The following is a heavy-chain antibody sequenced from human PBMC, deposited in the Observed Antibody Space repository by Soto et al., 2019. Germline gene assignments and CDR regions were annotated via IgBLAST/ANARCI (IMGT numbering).Heavy chain of an antibody. Sequence: GGSLRLSCAASGFTFSSYGMHWVRQAPGKGLEWVAVIWYDGSNKYYADSVKGRFTISRDNSKNTLYLQMNSLRAEDTAVYYCAREGRSYYDSSGYSEYSFDYWGQGTLVTVSS. CDR1: GFTFSSYG. J-gene: IGHJ4*02. CDR3: AREGRSYYDSSGYSEYSFDY. V-gene: IGHV3-33*01. CDR2: IWYDGSNK. D-gene: IGHD3-22*01.